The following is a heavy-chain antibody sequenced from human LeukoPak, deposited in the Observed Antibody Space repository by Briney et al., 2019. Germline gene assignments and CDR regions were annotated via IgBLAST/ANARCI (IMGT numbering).Heavy chain of an antibody. Sequence: GGSLRLSCAASGFTLDDYGMSWVRQVPGKGLEWVSGINWNGGSTGYADSVKGRFTISRDSAKNSLYLQMNSLRAEDTALYYCARLGGNWNAPGDYWGQGTLVTVSS. CDR2: INWNGGST. J-gene: IGHJ4*02. CDR3: ARLGGNWNAPGDY. D-gene: IGHD1-1*01. CDR1: GFTLDDYG. V-gene: IGHV3-20*04.